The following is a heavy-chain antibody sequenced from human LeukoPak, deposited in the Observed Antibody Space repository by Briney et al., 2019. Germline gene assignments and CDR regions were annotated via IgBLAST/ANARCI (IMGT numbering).Heavy chain of an antibody. Sequence: GGSLRLSCAASGFTFSSYSMNWVRQAPGKGLEWVSSISSSSSYIYYADSVKGRFTISRDNAKNSLYLQMNSLRAEDTAVYYCAKTKSGLRLFDYWGQGTLVTVSS. CDR1: GFTFSSYS. CDR2: ISSSSSYI. CDR3: AKTKSGLRLFDY. D-gene: IGHD5-12*01. J-gene: IGHJ4*02. V-gene: IGHV3-21*04.